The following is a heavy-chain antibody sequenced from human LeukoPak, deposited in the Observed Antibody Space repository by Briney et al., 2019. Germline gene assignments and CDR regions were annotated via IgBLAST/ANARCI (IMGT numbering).Heavy chain of an antibody. D-gene: IGHD5-18*01. CDR1: GYSISSGYY. V-gene: IGHV4-38-2*01. CDR3: ARTTEGGYTYNYFYYYYMDV. Sequence: SETLSLTCAVSGYSISSGYYWGWIRQPPGKGLEWIGNIYHSGNTYYNPSLKSRVTISVDTSKNQFSLKLSSVTAADTAVYYCARTTEGGYTYNYFYYYYMDVWGKGTTVTISS. CDR2: IYHSGNT. J-gene: IGHJ6*03.